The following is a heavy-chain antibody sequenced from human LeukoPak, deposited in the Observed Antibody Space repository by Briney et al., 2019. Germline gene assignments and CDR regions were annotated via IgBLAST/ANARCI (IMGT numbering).Heavy chain of an antibody. V-gene: IGHV4-38-2*01. CDR1: DYSISSGYY. CDR3: ARCDGNYYCNY. D-gene: IGHD1-7*01. Sequence: SETLSLTCAVSDYSISSGYYWGWIRQPPGKGLEWIGSIYHSGSTYYNPSLKSRVTISADTSKNQFSLKLSSVTAADTAVYYCARCDGNYYCNYWGQGTLVTVSS. CDR2: IYHSGST. J-gene: IGHJ4*02.